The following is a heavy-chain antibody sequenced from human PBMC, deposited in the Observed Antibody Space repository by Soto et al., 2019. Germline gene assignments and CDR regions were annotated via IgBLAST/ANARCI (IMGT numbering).Heavy chain of an antibody. CDR2: IYYSGST. CDR1: GGSVSSASNY. D-gene: IGHD2-15*01. V-gene: IGHV4-61*01. CDR3: ARGYCTSSSCSIFNY. J-gene: IGHJ4*02. Sequence: SETLSLTCSVSGGSVSSASNYWSWIRQTPGKGLEWIGYIYYSGSTNYNPSLQSRVTISLDKSKNQFSLKLSSVTAADTAMYYCARGYCTSSSCSIFNYWGQGTLVTVSS.